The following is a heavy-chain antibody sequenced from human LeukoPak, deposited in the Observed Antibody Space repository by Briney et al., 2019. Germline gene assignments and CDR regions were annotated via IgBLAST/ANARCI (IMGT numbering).Heavy chain of an antibody. Sequence: GGSLRLSCAASGFTFSHYGMHWVRQAPGMGLEWVAVIWFHGGEIHYPDSVKGRFTISRDNSKSTLYLQVDNLRADDTAVYYCVRGSGGNGYGYWGDYWGQGTLVTVSP. CDR3: VRGSGGNGYGYWGDY. D-gene: IGHD2-15*01. CDR1: GFTFSHYG. J-gene: IGHJ4*02. V-gene: IGHV3-33*01. CDR2: IWFHGGEI.